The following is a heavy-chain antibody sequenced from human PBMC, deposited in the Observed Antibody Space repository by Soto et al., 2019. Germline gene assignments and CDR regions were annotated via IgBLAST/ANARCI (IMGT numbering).Heavy chain of an antibody. CDR3: ARVDWNYGRDY. Sequence: EVPLVESGGGLIQPGGSLRLSCAVSGFTVSNNYMSWVRQAPGKGLEWLSVIFSGGGTSYADSVKGRFTISRDNSKNTVYLQMNSLRAEDTALYYCARVDWNYGRDYWGQGTLVTVSS. V-gene: IGHV3-53*01. J-gene: IGHJ4*02. CDR2: IFSGGGT. CDR1: GFTVSNNY. D-gene: IGHD1-7*01.